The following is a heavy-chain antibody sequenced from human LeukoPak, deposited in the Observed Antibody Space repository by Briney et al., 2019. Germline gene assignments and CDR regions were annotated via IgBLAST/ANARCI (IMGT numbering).Heavy chain of an antibody. V-gene: IGHV3-23*01. CDR2: ISGSGETT. J-gene: IGHJ4*02. CDR3: ARDDYRADAN. D-gene: IGHD4/OR15-4a*01. Sequence: PGGSLRLSCAASGFTFTTYAMDWVRQAPGKGLEWISVISGSGETTHYADSVKGRFTISRDNSKNTLYLQMSSLRAEDTAVYYCARDDYRADANWGQGTLVTVSS. CDR1: GFTFTTYA.